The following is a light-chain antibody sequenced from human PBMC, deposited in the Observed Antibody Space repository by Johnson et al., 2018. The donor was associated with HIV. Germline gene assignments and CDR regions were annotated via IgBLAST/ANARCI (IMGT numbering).Light chain of an antibody. V-gene: IGLV1-51*02. CDR3: GTWDSSLSAYV. CDR1: SSNIGNNY. CDR2: ENH. Sequence: QSVLTQPPSVSAAPGQKVTISCSGSSSNIGNNYVSWYQQLPGTAPKLLIYENHKRPSGIPDRFSGSKSGTSATLGITGLQTGDEADYYCGTWDSSLSAYVFGTGTTVTVL. J-gene: IGLJ1*01.